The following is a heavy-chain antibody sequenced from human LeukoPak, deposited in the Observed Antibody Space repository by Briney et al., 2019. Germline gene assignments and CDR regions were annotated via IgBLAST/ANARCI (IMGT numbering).Heavy chain of an antibody. J-gene: IGHJ4*02. CDR3: AKGRLRELNDC. CDR2: IGESGGNT. Sequence: GGSLRLSCAASGFTFSTFVMTWVRQGPGKGLEWVSSIGESGGNTYYADSVKGRFTISRDNSKNTLYLQMNSLRDEDTAVHYCAKGRLRELNDCWGQGTLVTVSS. D-gene: IGHD1-7*01. CDR1: GFTFSTFV. V-gene: IGHV3-23*01.